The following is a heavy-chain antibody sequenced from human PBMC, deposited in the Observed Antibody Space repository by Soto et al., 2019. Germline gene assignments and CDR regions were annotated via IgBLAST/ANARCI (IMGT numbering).Heavy chain of an antibody. V-gene: IGHV3-9*01. CDR1: GFTFDDYA. J-gene: IGHJ4*02. CDR3: AKDEDPDYGDYDAFDI. CDR2: ISWNSGSI. Sequence: PGGSLRLACAASGFTFDDYAMHWVRQAPGKGLEWVSGISWNSGSIGYADSVKGRFTISRDNAKNSLYLQMNSLRAEDTALYYCAKDEDPDYGDYDAFDIWGQGTLVPVSS. D-gene: IGHD4-17*01.